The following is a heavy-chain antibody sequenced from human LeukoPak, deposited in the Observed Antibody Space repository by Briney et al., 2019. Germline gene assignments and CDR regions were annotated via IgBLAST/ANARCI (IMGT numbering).Heavy chain of an antibody. Sequence: ASVKVSCKASGYTFTGYYMHWVRQAPGQGLEWRGWINPDSGGTNYAQKFQGRVTMTRDTSISTAYMELSRLRSDDTAVYYCARVGPGGFTIDYWGQGTLVTVSS. CDR1: GYTFTGYY. J-gene: IGHJ4*02. D-gene: IGHD4-23*01. CDR2: INPDSGGT. V-gene: IGHV1-2*02. CDR3: ARVGPGGFTIDY.